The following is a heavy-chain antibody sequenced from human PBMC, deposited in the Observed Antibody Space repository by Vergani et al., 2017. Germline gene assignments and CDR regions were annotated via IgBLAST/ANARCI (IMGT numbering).Heavy chain of an antibody. D-gene: IGHD4-11*01. CDR3: ARVNTETNGHLYYYYYMDV. V-gene: IGHV4-34*01. CDR1: GGSFTSYH. Sequence: QVQLQQWGGGLLKPSETLSLTCVVNGGSFTSYHWTWIRPSPGEGLEWVGDIDHTGRPDYNPYLKSRLTMSVDKSRHQFSLTLNSVTATDTAIYFCARVNTETNGHLYYYYYMDVWGQGTAVTVS. J-gene: IGHJ6*03. CDR2: IDHTGRP.